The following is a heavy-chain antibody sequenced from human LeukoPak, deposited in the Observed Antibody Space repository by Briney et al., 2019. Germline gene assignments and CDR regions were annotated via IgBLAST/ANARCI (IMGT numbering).Heavy chain of an antibody. J-gene: IGHJ4*02. D-gene: IGHD3-10*01. V-gene: IGHV3-48*01. Sequence: GGSLRLSCAASGFTLSSYTMNWVRQAPGKGLEWVSYIGGSSSIIYYADSVKGRFTISRDNAKNSLYLQMNSLRAEDTAVYYCARGESLGCWGQGTLVTVSS. CDR2: IGGSSSII. CDR1: GFTLSSYT. CDR3: ARGESLGC.